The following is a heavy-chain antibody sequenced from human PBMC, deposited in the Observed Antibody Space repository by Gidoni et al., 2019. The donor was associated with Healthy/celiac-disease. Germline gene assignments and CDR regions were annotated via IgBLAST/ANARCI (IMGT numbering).Heavy chain of an antibody. V-gene: IGHV1-69*04. D-gene: IGHD1-7*01. CDR1: GGTFSSYA. CDR3: ARGITGTTNYYYGMDV. J-gene: IGHJ6*02. Sequence: QVQLVQSGAEVQKPGSSVKVSCKASGGTFSSYAISWVRQAPGQGLEWMGRIIPILGIANYAQKFQDRVTITADKSTSTAYMELSSLRSEDTAVYYGARGITGTTNYYYGMDVWGQGTTVTVSS. CDR2: IIPILGIA.